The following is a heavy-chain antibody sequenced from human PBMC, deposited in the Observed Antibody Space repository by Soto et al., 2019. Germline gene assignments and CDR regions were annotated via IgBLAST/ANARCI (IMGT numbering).Heavy chain of an antibody. CDR1: GGSISSSNW. J-gene: IGHJ6*02. V-gene: IGHV4-4*02. Sequence: PSETLSITCAVSGGSISSSNWWSGVRQPRGKGVEWIGEIYHTGSTNYNPSPKTRVTISVDKSKNQFSLKLSSVTAADTAVYYCARVSGSYYYGMDVWGQGTTVTVSS. D-gene: IGHD5-12*01. CDR2: IYHTGST. CDR3: ARVSGSYYYGMDV.